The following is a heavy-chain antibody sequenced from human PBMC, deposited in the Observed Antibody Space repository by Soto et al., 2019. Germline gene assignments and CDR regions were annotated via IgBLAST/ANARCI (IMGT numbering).Heavy chain of an antibody. CDR2: INHSGTT. J-gene: IGHJ4*02. V-gene: IGHV4-34*01. CDR1: GESFSGYY. D-gene: IGHD3-22*01. Sequence: QVRLQQWGAGLLKPSETLSLICTVYGESFSGYYWTWIRQPPGKGLEWIGEINHSGTTNYNSSLKSRVAISVDTSKKQFSLKLNSVTAADTAVYYCARELGYSDSSALDSWGQGTLVTVSS. CDR3: ARELGYSDSSALDS.